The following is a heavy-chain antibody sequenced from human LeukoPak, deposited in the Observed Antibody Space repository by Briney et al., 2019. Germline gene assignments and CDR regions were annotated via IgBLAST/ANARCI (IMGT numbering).Heavy chain of an antibody. CDR3: ARDLAASAGEGYTDY. Sequence: GGALRLSCAASGVTFNSNWMGWVRQAPGKGPERVAHIKQDGSEKYYVDSVKGRFTISRDNAKNSLYLQMNSLRAEDTAVYYCARDLAASAGEGYTDYWGQGTLVTVSS. J-gene: IGHJ4*02. D-gene: IGHD5-24*01. V-gene: IGHV3-7*01. CDR1: GVTFNSNW. CDR2: IKQDGSEK.